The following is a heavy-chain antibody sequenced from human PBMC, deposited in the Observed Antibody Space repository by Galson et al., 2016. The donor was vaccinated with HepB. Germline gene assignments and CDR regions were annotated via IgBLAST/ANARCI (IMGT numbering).Heavy chain of an antibody. D-gene: IGHD2-21*01. J-gene: IGHJ5*02. Sequence: ATLSLTCRVSGGSISDNSYSWGWIRQPPGKGLEWIGSVHYSGPTYYKLSLKSRVTISVDTSKNQSPLKLSSVTAADTAVYYCARHAPDCSTSACYRYWFDPWGQGTLVTVSS. CDR2: VHYSGPT. V-gene: IGHV4-39*01. CDR3: ARHAPDCSTSACYRYWFDP. CDR1: GGSISDNSYS.